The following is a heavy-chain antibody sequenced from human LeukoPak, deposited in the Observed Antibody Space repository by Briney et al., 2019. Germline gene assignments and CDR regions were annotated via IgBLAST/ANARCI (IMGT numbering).Heavy chain of an antibody. CDR1: GFTFSGYW. J-gene: IGHJ5*02. V-gene: IGHV3-7*01. CDR2: IKQDGSER. D-gene: IGHD3-10*01. Sequence: GGSLRLSCVASGFTFSGYWMSWVRQAPGKGLEWVANIKQDGSERYYVDSVKGRFTISRDNAKNSLFLQMNSLRAEDTAVYYCARDLSPGFRYYGSFFDPWGQGTLVTVSS. CDR3: ARDLSPGFRYYGSFFDP.